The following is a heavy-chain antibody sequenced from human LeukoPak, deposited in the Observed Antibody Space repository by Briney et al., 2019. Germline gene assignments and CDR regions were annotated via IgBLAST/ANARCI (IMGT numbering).Heavy chain of an antibody. CDR3: ASSARYCGGDCYSYYFDY. J-gene: IGHJ4*02. Sequence: SVKVSCKASGGTFSSYAISWVRQAPGQGLEWMGGIIPIFGTANYAQKFQGRVMITADKSTSTAYMELSSLRSGDTAVYYCASSARYCGGDCYSYYFDYWGQGTLVTVSS. D-gene: IGHD2-21*02. CDR2: IIPIFGTA. V-gene: IGHV1-69*06. CDR1: GGTFSSYA.